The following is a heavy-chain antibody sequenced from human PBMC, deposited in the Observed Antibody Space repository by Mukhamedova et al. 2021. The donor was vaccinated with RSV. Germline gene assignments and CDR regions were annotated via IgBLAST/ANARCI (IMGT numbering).Heavy chain of an antibody. Sequence: GWIGYIYYSGRTNYNPSLKSRVTISVDTSKNQFSLKLSSVTAADTAVYYCARDGDSSGYQDYWGQGTLVTVSS. V-gene: IGHV4-59*01. CDR3: ARDGDSSGYQDY. D-gene: IGHD3-22*01. CDR2: IYYSGRT. J-gene: IGHJ4*02.